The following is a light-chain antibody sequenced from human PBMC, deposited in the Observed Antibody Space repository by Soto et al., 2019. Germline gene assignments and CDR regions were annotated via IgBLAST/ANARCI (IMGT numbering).Light chain of an antibody. Sequence: QSVLTQPPSASGTPGQRVTISCSGTSSNIGNTYVYWYQQIPGTAPKLVIYMNNQRPSGVPDRFSGSKSGTSASLAISGLRSEDEAAYYCAAWDDSLGGPVLGGGTQLTVL. CDR3: AAWDDSLGGPV. J-gene: IGLJ2*01. CDR1: SSNIGNTY. CDR2: MNN. V-gene: IGLV1-47*01.